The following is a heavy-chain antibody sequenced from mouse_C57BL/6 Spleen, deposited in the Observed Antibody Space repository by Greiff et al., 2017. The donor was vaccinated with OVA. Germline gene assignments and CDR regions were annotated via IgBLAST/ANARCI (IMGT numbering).Heavy chain of an antibody. CDR2: IYPGDGDT. J-gene: IGHJ3*01. CDR3: AREDRDDGFAY. CDR1: GYAFSSYW. Sequence: QVQLQQSGAELVKPGASVKISCKASGYAFSSYWMNWVKQRPGKGLEWIGQIYPGDGDTNYNGKFKGKATLTADKSSSTAYMQLSSPTSEDSAVYFCAREDRDDGFAYWGQGTLVTVSA. V-gene: IGHV1-80*01. D-gene: IGHD2-12*01.